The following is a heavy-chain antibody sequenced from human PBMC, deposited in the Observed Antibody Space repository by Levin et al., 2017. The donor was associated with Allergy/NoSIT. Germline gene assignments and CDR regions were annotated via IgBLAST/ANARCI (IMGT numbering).Heavy chain of an antibody. Sequence: GSLRLSCSVSGASISTHYWTWFRQPPGKGLEWIGYIEYTGSTNYNPSVKSRVTMSLDTSKNQFSLKLSSVTAADTAVYYCTRHCGGDCYSGLDWGQGTLVTVSS. CDR1: GASISTHY. D-gene: IGHD2-21*02. CDR2: IEYTGST. CDR3: TRHCGGDCYSGLD. V-gene: IGHV4-59*08. J-gene: IGHJ4*02.